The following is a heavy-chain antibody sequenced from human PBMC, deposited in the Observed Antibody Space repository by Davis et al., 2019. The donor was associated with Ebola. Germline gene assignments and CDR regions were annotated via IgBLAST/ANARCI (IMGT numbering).Heavy chain of an antibody. J-gene: IGHJ3*02. Sequence: MPGGSLRLSCTVSGASISTSSFYWAWIRQPPGKGLEWIGTVYYSGSSYYNPSLKSRVTVSIDTSKNRFSLKLRSVTAADTAVYYCARPQLQRRYSSGWYDAFDIWGQGTMVTVSS. CDR3: ARPQLQRRYSSGWYDAFDI. CDR1: GASISTSSFY. V-gene: IGHV4-39*01. CDR2: VYYSGSS. D-gene: IGHD6-19*01.